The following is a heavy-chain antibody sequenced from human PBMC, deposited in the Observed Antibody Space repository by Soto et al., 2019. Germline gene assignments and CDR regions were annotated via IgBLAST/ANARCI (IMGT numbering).Heavy chain of an antibody. CDR1: GFTFNIYG. CDR2: ISYDGSNQ. J-gene: IGHJ4*02. Sequence: PGGSLRLSCAASGFTFNIYGMHWFRQAPDKGLEWVALISYDGSNQYYADSVKGRFTISRDNSKNTLFLQMNSLRADDTAVYYCAKDQASGQGSFDSWGQGTLVTSPQ. V-gene: IGHV3-30*18. CDR3: AKDQASGQGSFDS.